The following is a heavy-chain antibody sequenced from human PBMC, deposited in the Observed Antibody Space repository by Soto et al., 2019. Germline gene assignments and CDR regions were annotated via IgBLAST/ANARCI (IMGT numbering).Heavy chain of an antibody. CDR1: GFTFSSYA. V-gene: IGHV3-23*01. J-gene: IGHJ5*02. CDR2: TSGSGGST. Sequence: GGSLRLSCAASGFTFSSYAMSWVRQAPGKGLEWVSATSGSGGSTYYADSVKGRFTISRDNSKNTLYMQMNSLRAEDTAVYYCAKDLFDGLLWFGELFDPWGQGTLVTVSS. CDR3: AKDLFDGLLWFGELFDP. D-gene: IGHD3-10*01.